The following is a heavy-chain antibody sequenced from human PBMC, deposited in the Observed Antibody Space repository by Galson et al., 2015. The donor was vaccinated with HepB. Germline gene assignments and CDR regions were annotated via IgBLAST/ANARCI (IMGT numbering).Heavy chain of an antibody. CDR3: AKDTGIAVAHYYYYGMDV. D-gene: IGHD6-19*01. CDR2: ISWNSGYI. J-gene: IGHJ6*02. V-gene: IGHV3-9*01. CDR1: GFTFDDHA. Sequence: SLRLSCAASGFTFDDHAMHWVRQAPGKGLEWVSGISWNSGYIGYADPVKGRFTISRDNAKKSLYLRMNSLRVEDTALYHCAKDTGIAVAHYYYYGMDVWGQGTTVTVSS.